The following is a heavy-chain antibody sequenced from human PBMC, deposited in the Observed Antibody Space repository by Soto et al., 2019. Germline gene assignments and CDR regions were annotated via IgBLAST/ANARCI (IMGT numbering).Heavy chain of an antibody. CDR3: AKDRMYYFDY. V-gene: IGHV3-30*18. CDR2: ISYDGSNK. CDR1: GFTFSSYG. D-gene: IGHD2-8*01. Sequence: QVQLVESGGGVVQPGRSLRLSRAASGFTFSSYGMHWVRQAPGKGLEWVAVISYDGSNKYYADSVKGRFTISRDNSKNTLYLQMNSLRAEDTAVYYCAKDRMYYFDYWGQGTLVTVSS. J-gene: IGHJ4*02.